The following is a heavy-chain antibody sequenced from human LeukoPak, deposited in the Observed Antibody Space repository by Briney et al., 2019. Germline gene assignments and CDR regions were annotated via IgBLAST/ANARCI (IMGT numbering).Heavy chain of an antibody. D-gene: IGHD1-26*01. V-gene: IGHV3-21*01. CDR2: ISSSSSYI. CDR3: ARDIGGTYSN. Sequence: GGSLRLSCAASGFTFSSYSMNRVRQAPGKGLEWVSSISSSSSYIYYADSVKGRFTISRDNAKNSLYLQMNSLRAEDTAVYYCARDIGGTYSNWGQGTLVTVSS. CDR1: GFTFSSYS. J-gene: IGHJ4*02.